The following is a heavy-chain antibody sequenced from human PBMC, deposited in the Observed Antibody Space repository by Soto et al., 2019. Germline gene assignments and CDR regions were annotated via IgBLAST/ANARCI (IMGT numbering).Heavy chain of an antibody. Sequence: QVHLVESGGGVVQPGRSLRLSCAASGFTFSSYGMHWVRQAPGKGLEWVALISYDGSQKYYADSVKARFTISRDNSKNTLYRQMNSLRAEDTAVYYCAKDLVGGVRYYYGMDVWGQGTTVTVSS. D-gene: IGHD1-26*01. J-gene: IGHJ6*02. V-gene: IGHV3-30*18. CDR1: GFTFSSYG. CDR3: AKDLVGGVRYYYGMDV. CDR2: ISYDGSQK.